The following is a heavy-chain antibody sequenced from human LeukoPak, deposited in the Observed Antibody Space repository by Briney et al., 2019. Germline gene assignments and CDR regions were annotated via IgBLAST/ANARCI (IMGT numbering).Heavy chain of an antibody. V-gene: IGHV3-23*01. CDR1: GFTFSAST. J-gene: IGHJ4*02. D-gene: IGHD4-17*01. CDR2: IDNQI. CDR3: ARDRFGDYDY. Sequence: GGSLRLSSAASGFTFSASTVASVRQAPGKRLEWVSAIDNQIFYAASVKGRFTISRDDSRNTLYLQMNSLRVEDSAIYYCARDRFGDYDYWGQRTLVTVSS.